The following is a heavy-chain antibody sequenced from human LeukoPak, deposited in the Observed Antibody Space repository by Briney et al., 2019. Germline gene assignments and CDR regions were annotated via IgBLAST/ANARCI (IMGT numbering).Heavy chain of an antibody. J-gene: IGHJ6*03. V-gene: IGHV4-59*01. Sequence: SETLSLTCTVSGGSISSYYWTWIRQPPGKGLEWIGYISYNGNTNYNPSLKSRVTISIDTSKNQFSLRLSSVTAADTAVYYCARTEASNSYYYYYYMDVWGKGTTVTVSS. CDR1: GGSISSYY. CDR2: ISYNGNT. D-gene: IGHD4-11*01. CDR3: ARTEASNSYYYYYYMDV.